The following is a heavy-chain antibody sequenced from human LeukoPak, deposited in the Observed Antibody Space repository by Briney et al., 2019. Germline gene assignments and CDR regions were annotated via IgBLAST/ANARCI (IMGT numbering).Heavy chain of an antibody. D-gene: IGHD3-10*01. J-gene: IGHJ4*02. CDR2: IKFDGSQK. Sequence: GGSLSLSCAPSGFTFSRFDMHWVRQPPDKGLEWVAFIKFDGSQKYYADSVRGRFTVSRYNSRNMLYLQLDSLRDDDTAVYFCARRLPDSGSYSPDYWGQGTLITVSS. CDR3: ARRLPDSGSYSPDY. CDR1: GFTFSRFD. V-gene: IGHV3-30*02.